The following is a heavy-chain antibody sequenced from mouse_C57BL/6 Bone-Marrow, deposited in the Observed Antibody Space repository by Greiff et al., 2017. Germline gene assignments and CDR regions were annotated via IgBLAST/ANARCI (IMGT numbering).Heavy chain of an antibody. D-gene: IGHD1-1*01. CDR3: ARRGDYGSSLYYFDY. J-gene: IGHJ2*01. V-gene: IGHV1-50*01. Sequence: QVQLQQPGAELVKPGASVKLSCKASGYTFTSYWMQWVKQRPGQGLEWIGEFDPSDSYTNYNQKFKGKATLTVDTSSSTAYMQLSSLTSEDSAVYYCARRGDYGSSLYYFDYWGQGTTLTVSS. CDR2: FDPSDSYT. CDR1: GYTFTSYW.